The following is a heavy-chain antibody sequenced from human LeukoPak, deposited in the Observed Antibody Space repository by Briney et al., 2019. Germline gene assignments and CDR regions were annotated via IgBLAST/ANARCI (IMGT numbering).Heavy chain of an antibody. Sequence: ASVKVSCKASGYTFTSYDINWVRQATGQGLEWMGWMNPNSGNTGYAQKFQGRVTMTRNTSISTAYMELSRLRSDDTAVYYCATSPSGYSGYDYAFDIWGQGTMVTVSS. CDR2: MNPNSGNT. CDR1: GYTFTSYD. D-gene: IGHD5-12*01. V-gene: IGHV1-8*01. CDR3: ATSPSGYSGYDYAFDI. J-gene: IGHJ3*02.